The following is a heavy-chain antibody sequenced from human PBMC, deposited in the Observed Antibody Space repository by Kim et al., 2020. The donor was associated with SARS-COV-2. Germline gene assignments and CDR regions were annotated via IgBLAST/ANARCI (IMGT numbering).Heavy chain of an antibody. CDR3: ARVGVARGGNFYYYGMDV. Sequence: ASVKVSCKALGYNFTSYAMYWVRQAPVQRPEWMGWIYAGNGDTKYSQKLQDRVTITRDTSASTTYMQLSSLRSDDTAVYYCARVGVARGGNFYYYGMDVWGQGTTVTVSS. D-gene: IGHD3-10*01. V-gene: IGHV1-3*01. CDR2: IYAGNGDT. J-gene: IGHJ6*02. CDR1: GYNFTSYA.